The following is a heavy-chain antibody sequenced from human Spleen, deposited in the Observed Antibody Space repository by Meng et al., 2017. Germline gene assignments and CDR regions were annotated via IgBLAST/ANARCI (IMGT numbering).Heavy chain of an antibody. D-gene: IGHD6-19*01. Sequence: VRIQESGPGLVKPSGTLSLTCAVSGGSIRSSNWWSWVRQPPGKGLEWIGEIYHLGSTNYNPSLKSRVTISVDKSKTQFSLKVTSVTAADTAVYYCAVFSSGWGPFDCWGQGTLVTVSS. CDR2: IYHLGST. J-gene: IGHJ4*01. V-gene: IGHV4-4*02. CDR1: GGSIRSSNW. CDR3: AVFSSGWGPFDC.